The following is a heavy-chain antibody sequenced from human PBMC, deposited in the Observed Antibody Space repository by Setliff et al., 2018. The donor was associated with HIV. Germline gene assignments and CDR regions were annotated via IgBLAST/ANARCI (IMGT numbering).Heavy chain of an antibody. CDR1: GGSINNYY. CDR2: IHSSGPT. Sequence: SETLSLTCTVSGGSINNYYWSWMRQSPGKGLEWIGYIHSSGPTNYNPSLKSRVSISVDTSKNQFSLKLSSVTAADTAVYYCARDQADVYNYLLSGAFDFWGQGAMVTVSS. CDR3: ARDQADVYNYLLSGAFDF. D-gene: IGHD3-10*01. J-gene: IGHJ3*01. V-gene: IGHV4-4*09.